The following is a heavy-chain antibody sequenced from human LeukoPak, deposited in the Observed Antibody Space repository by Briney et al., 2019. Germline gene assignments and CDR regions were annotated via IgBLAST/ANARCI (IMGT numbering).Heavy chain of an antibody. V-gene: IGHV1-2*02. CDR3: ARGVLLQGRGAFDI. D-gene: IGHD2-21*02. CDR1: GYTFTVYY. J-gene: IGHJ3*02. Sequence: GASVKVSCKASGYTFTVYYIHVLRQAPGQSLEWMGWVIPNSGGTNYAQNFQCRVSMTRDASISTAYIELSSMTYDDTAIYYCARGVLLQGRGAFDIWGQGSMVTVSS. CDR2: VIPNSGGT.